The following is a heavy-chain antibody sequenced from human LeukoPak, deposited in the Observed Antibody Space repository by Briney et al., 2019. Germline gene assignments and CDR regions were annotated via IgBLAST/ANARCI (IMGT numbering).Heavy chain of an antibody. CDR3: ASSTPEYDFWSGYPSYYGMDV. CDR2: INHSGSA. Sequence: SETLSLTCAVYGGSFSGYYWSWIRQPPGKGLEWIGEINHSGSANYNPSLKSRVTISVDTSKNQFSLKLSSVTAADTAVYYCASSTPEYDFWSGYPSYYGMDVWGQGTTDTVSS. CDR1: GGSFSGYY. V-gene: IGHV4-34*01. J-gene: IGHJ6*02. D-gene: IGHD3-3*01.